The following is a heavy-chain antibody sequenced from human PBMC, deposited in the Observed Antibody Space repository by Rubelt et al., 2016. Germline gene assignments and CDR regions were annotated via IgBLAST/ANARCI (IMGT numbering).Heavy chain of an antibody. V-gene: IGHV4-39*07. CDR1: GGSISSSSYY. J-gene: IGHJ4*02. CDR2: IYYSGST. D-gene: IGHD5-18*01. Sequence: QLQLQESGPGLVKPSETLSLTCTVSGGSISSSSYYWGWIRQPPGKGLEWIGSIYYSGSTYYNPSLKSRVTISVDTSKNQFSLNLSSVTAADTAVYYCATISGFSYGLQFDYWGQGTLVTVSS. CDR3: ATISGFSYGLQFDY.